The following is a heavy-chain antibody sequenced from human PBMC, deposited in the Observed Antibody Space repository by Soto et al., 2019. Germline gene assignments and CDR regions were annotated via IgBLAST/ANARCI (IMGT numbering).Heavy chain of an antibody. CDR3: ARGQELWIGPVYYYYGMDV. D-gene: IGHD5-18*01. V-gene: IGHV3-21*01. CDR1: GFTFSSYS. Sequence: GGSLRLSCAASGFTFSSYSMNWVRQAPGKGLEWVSSISSSSSYIYYADSVKGRFTISRDNAKNSLYLQMNSLRAEDTAVYYCARGQELWIGPVYYYYGMDVWGQGTTVTVSS. CDR2: ISSSSSYI. J-gene: IGHJ6*02.